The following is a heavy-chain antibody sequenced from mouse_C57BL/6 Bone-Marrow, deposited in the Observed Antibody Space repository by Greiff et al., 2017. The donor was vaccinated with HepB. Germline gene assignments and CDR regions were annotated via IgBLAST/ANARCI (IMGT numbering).Heavy chain of an antibody. CDR3: ARENYGSSPEHFDY. CDR1: GFTFSDYY. J-gene: IGHJ2*01. Sequence: EVKLVESEGGLVQPGSSMKLSCTASGFTFSDYYMAWVRQVPEKGLEWVANINYDGSSTYYLDSLKSRFINSRDNAKNILYLQMSSLKSEDTATYYCARENYGSSPEHFDYWGQGTTLTVSS. CDR2: INYDGSST. V-gene: IGHV5-16*01. D-gene: IGHD1-1*01.